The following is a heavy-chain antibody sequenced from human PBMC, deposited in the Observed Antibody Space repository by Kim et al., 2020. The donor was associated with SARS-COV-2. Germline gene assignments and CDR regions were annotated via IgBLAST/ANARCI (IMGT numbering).Heavy chain of an antibody. CDR3: ARLRRLESARKSMGSGSEETGLVDY. V-gene: IGHV4-39*01. D-gene: IGHD1-26*01. CDR1: GGSISSSSYY. Sequence: SETLSLTCTVSGGSISSSSYYWGWIRQPPGKGLEWIGSIYYSGSTYYNPSLKSRVTISVDTSKNQFSLKLSSVTAADTAVYYCARLRRLESARKSMGSGSEETGLVDYWGQGTLVTVSS. CDR2: IYYSGST. J-gene: IGHJ4*02.